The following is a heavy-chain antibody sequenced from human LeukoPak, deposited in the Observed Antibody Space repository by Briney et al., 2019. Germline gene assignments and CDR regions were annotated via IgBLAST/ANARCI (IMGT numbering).Heavy chain of an antibody. CDR1: GGSISSGGYS. CDR2: ISDSGSI. J-gene: IGHJ4*02. D-gene: IGHD6-6*01. V-gene: IGHV4-30-2*01. CDR3: ARGSKGPRLLY. Sequence: PSQTLSLTCAVSGGSISSGGYSWSWIRQPPGKGLEWIGEISDSGSINFNPSLKSRVTISVDTAKNQFSLKLNSVTAADTAVYYCARGSKGPRLLYWGQGSLVTVSS.